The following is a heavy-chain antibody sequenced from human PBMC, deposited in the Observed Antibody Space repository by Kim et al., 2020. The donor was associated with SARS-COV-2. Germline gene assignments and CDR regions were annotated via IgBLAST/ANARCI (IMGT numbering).Heavy chain of an antibody. Sequence: ASVKVSCKASGYTFTSYGISWVRQAPGQGLEWMGWISAYNGNTNYAQKLQGRVTMTTDTSTSTAYMELRSLRSDDTAVYYCARQWPDCSSTSCRPPGYGMDVWGQGTTVTVSS. CDR2: ISAYNGNT. V-gene: IGHV1-18*04. J-gene: IGHJ6*02. CDR1: GYTFTSYG. CDR3: ARQWPDCSSTSCRPPGYGMDV. D-gene: IGHD2-2*01.